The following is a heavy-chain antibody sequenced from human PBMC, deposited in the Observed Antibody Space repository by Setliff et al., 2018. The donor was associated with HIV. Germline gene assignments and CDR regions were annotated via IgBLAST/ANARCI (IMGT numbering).Heavy chain of an antibody. CDR1: GYTFTTYA. Sequence: ALVKVSCKASGYTFTTYAINWVRQAPGQGLEDMGWISTYNGHTSYARKFQGRVTMTTDTSTNTAYMELRTLRSDDTAVYYCARGDYYDSGSYSPGGDVFDIWGQGTTVTVSS. J-gene: IGHJ3*02. D-gene: IGHD3-22*01. CDR3: ARGDYYDSGSYSPGGDVFDI. CDR2: ISTYNGHT. V-gene: IGHV1-18*01.